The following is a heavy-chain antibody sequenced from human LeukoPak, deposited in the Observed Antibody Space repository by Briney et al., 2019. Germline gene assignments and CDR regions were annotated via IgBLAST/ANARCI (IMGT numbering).Heavy chain of an antibody. D-gene: IGHD2-15*01. CDR3: ASAATLRELDAFDI. CDR1: GGSISSYY. Sequence: SETLSLTCTVSGGSISSYYWSWLRQPPGKGLEWLGYIYYSGSTNYNPSLKSRVTISVDTSKNQFSLKLSSVTAADTAVYYCASAATLRELDAFDIWGQGTMVTVSS. CDR2: IYYSGST. J-gene: IGHJ3*02. V-gene: IGHV4-59*01.